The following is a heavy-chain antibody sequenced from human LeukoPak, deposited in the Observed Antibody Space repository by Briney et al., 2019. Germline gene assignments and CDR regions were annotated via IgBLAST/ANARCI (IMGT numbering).Heavy chain of an antibody. J-gene: IGHJ4*02. V-gene: IGHV3-30*01. Sequence: PGRSLRLSWAAAGFTFSSYAMHWVRQAPGKGLEWVAVTSYDGSNKYYADSVKGRFTISRDNSKDTLYLQMNSLRAEDTAVYYRARDSLGGSGSYYTPLDYWGQGTLVTVSS. CDR3: ARDSLGGSGSYYTPLDY. CDR1: GFTFSSYA. CDR2: TSYDGSNK. D-gene: IGHD3-10*01.